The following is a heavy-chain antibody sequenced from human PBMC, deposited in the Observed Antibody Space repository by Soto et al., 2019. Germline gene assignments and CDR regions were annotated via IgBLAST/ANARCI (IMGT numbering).Heavy chain of an antibody. Sequence: SETLSLTCTVSGGSISSGDYYWSWIRQPPGKGLEWIGYIYYSGSTYYNPPLKSRVTISVDTTKNQFSLKLSSVTAADTAVYYCASNIMITFGGVIAISPPDYWGQGTLLTVSS. V-gene: IGHV4-30-4*01. J-gene: IGHJ4*02. CDR1: GGSISSGDYY. D-gene: IGHD3-16*02. CDR3: ASNIMITFGGVIAISPPDY. CDR2: IYYSGST.